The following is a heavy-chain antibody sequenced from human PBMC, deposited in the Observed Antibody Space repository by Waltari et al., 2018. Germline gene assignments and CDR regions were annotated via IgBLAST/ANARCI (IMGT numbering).Heavy chain of an antibody. D-gene: IGHD2-15*01. J-gene: IGHJ5*02. CDR2: CHGSGRT. CDR3: ARDRGRGLYLDT. CDR1: GYSVSSAYL. V-gene: IGHV4-4*02. Sequence: QLQLQESGPGMVKPSGTLSLSCAVSGYSVSSAYLLNWVRQSPQKGLEWIGQCHGSGRTNYNPSFASRVTVSLDTSKNLFSLKVTSATAADTAVYYCARDRGRGLYLDTLGPGTLVTVSP.